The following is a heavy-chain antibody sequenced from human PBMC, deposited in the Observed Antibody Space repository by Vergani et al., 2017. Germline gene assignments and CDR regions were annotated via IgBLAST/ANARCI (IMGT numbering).Heavy chain of an antibody. CDR2: IIPIFGTT. J-gene: IGHJ4*02. CDR1: GGTFSSFA. V-gene: IGHV1-69*01. CDR3: ARGGSVDTAMGLFDY. D-gene: IGHD5-18*01. Sequence: QVQVVQSGAEVKKSGASVKVSCKASGGTFSSFAINWVRQAPGQGLEWMGGIIPIFGTTKYAQKFQGRVTITADESTSTAYMELSNLRSEDTAVYYCARGGSVDTAMGLFDYWGQGTLVTVSS.